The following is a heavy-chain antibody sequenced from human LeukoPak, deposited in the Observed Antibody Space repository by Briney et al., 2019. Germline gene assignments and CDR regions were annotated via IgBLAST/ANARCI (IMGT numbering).Heavy chain of an antibody. Sequence: SVKVSCKASGGTFTSYAISWVRQAPGQGLEWMGRLIPILGIANYAQKFQDRVTITADKSTSTAYMELSSLRSEDTAVYFCARDEVAGYYWGQGTVVTVSS. J-gene: IGHJ4*02. V-gene: IGHV1-69*04. D-gene: IGHD2-15*01. CDR3: ARDEVAGYY. CDR2: LIPILGIA. CDR1: GGTFTSYA.